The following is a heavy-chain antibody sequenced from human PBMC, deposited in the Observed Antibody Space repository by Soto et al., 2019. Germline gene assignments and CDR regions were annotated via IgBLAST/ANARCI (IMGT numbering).Heavy chain of an antibody. Sequence: PGASRRLSCVASSFTFNNFPLHWVRQAPGEGLQWLASITSSSSYKYYADSVKGRFTISRDNYKNSLFMKLTGLRAEDTAVYYCAREKCSSTSCNHGMDVWGLGTTVTVSS. V-gene: IGHV3-21*01. CDR3: AREKCSSTSCNHGMDV. CDR2: ITSSSSYK. J-gene: IGHJ6*02. D-gene: IGHD2-2*01. CDR1: SFTFNNFP.